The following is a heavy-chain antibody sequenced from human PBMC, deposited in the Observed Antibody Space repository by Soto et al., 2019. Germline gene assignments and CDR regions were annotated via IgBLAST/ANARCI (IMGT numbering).Heavy chain of an antibody. CDR2: ISGDGTTI. CDR3: ARVQHGAGRIYFDY. J-gene: IGHJ4*02. Sequence: GGSLRLSCTASTLTFSSYQMNWVRQAPGKGPEWISYISGDGTTIYYADSVKGRFSISRDSAKNSVYLQMNSLRADETAVYYCARVQHGAGRIYFDYWGQGALVTVSS. V-gene: IGHV3-48*03. D-gene: IGHD3-10*01. CDR1: TLTFSSYQ.